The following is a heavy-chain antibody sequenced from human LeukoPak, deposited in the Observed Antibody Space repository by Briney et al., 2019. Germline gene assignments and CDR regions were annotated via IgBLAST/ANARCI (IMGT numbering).Heavy chain of an antibody. CDR2: INHSGST. J-gene: IGHJ1*01. CDR1: GGSFSGYY. V-gene: IGHV4-34*01. D-gene: IGHD6-13*01. Sequence: PSETLSLTCAVYGGSFSGYYWSWIRQPPGKGLEGIGEINHSGSTNYNPSLKSRVTISVDTSKNQFSLKLSSVTAADTAVYYCARGNRSSRWRSEYFQHWGQGTLVTVSS. CDR3: ARGNRSSRWRSEYFQH.